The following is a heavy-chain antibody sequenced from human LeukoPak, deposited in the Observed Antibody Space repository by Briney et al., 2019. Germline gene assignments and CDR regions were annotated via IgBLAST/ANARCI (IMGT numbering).Heavy chain of an antibody. V-gene: IGHV4-39*02. Sequence: SETLSLTCIVSGDSISSGYYSWGWIRQPPGKGLEWIGNISYSGSTNYNPSLKSRVTISVDTSKNHFSLKLNSMTATDTAVYYCARLPSGNYPGYFDYWAQGTLVTVSS. CDR3: ARLPSGNYPGYFDY. J-gene: IGHJ4*02. CDR1: GDSISSGYYS. D-gene: IGHD1-26*01. CDR2: ISYSGST.